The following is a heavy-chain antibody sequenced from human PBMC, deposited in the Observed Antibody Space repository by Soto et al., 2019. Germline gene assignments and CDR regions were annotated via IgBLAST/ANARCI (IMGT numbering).Heavy chain of an antibody. V-gene: IGHV3-23*01. Sequence: GGSLRLSCAASGFIFSSSAMSWVRQAPGKGLEWVSGISGSGGDTYYAGSVKGRFTISRDNSKNTLSLQMNSLRPEDTAVYSCARPVDARHLRSPFASWGQGPLVTVSS. CDR2: ISGSGGDT. CDR1: GFIFSSSA. J-gene: IGHJ4*02. CDR3: ARPVDARHLRSPFAS.